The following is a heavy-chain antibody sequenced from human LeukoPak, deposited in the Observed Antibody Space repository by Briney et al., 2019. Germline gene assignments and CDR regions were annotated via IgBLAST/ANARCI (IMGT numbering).Heavy chain of an antibody. D-gene: IGHD3-3*01. CDR3: ARITMGATSANFYYYFLDA. V-gene: IGHV3-64*02. J-gene: IGHJ6*03. CDR2: IISPRGST. CDR1: AFTFSGYT. Sequence: GGALRLSCAASAFTFSGYTLHWVRQAPAKDLEYVSAIISPRGSTHYADSVKGRFTVSRDNSKNTLYLQMDSLRAEDMAVYYCARITMGATSANFYYYFLDAWGKGTTVTVSS.